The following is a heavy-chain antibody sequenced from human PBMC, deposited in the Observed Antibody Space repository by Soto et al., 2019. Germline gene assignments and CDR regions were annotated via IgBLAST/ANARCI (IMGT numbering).Heavy chain of an antibody. Sequence: QLQLQESGSGLVKPSQTLSLTCAVSGGSISSGGYSWSWIRQPPGKGLEWIGYIYHSGSTYYNPPLTRXAXIXXDRSTHQFSRKLSSGTAADTAVYSCAAGGGLPRYYWGPGTLVTVSS. V-gene: IGHV4-30-2*01. J-gene: IGHJ4*02. CDR2: IYHSGST. CDR3: AAGGGLPRYY. D-gene: IGHD5-12*01. CDR1: GGSISSGGYS.